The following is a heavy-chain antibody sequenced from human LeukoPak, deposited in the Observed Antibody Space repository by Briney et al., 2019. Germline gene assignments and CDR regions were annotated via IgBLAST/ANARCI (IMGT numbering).Heavy chain of an antibody. CDR2: IDWDDDK. D-gene: IGHD6-19*01. Sequence: SGPALVKPTQTLTLTCTFSGFSLSTSGMCVSWIRQPPGKALEWLARIDWDDDKYYNTSLKTRLTISKDTSKNQVVLTMTNMDPVDTATYYCARYSSGWRIFDYWGQGTLVTVSS. V-gene: IGHV2-70*11. J-gene: IGHJ4*02. CDR3: ARYSSGWRIFDY. CDR1: GFSLSTSGMC.